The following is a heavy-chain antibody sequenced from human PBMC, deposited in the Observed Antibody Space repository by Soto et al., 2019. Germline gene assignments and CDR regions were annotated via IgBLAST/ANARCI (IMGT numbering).Heavy chain of an antibody. CDR1: GFTFSSYW. CDR2: IKQDGSEK. Sequence: EVQLVESGGGLVQPGGSLRLSCAASGFTFSSYWMSWVRQAPGKGLEWVANIKQDGSEKYYVDSVKGRFTISRDNAKNSLYLQMNSLRAEDTAVYYCERVYYYDSSGVDYWGQGTLVTVSS. V-gene: IGHV3-7*01. D-gene: IGHD3-22*01. CDR3: ERVYYYDSSGVDY. J-gene: IGHJ4*02.